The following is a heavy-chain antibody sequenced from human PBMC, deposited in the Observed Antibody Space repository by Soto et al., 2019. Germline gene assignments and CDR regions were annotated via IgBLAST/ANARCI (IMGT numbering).Heavy chain of an antibody. D-gene: IGHD5-12*01. Sequence: SETLSITCTVSGGSISSSSYFWGWIRQPPGKGLEWIANIHYRGSTYYNASLKSRVTISVDMSKNQFSLKLSSVTAADSAVYSCARGIGYYFDSWGQGTLVTVSS. CDR1: GGSISSSSYF. J-gene: IGHJ4*02. CDR2: IHYRGST. CDR3: ARGIGYYFDS. V-gene: IGHV4-39*01.